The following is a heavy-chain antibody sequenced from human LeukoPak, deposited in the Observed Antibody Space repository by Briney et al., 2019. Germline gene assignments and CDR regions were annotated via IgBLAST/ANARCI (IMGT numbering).Heavy chain of an antibody. CDR1: GGSISSYY. J-gene: IGHJ4*02. D-gene: IGHD3-3*01. Sequence: SETLSLTCTVSGGSISSYYWSWIRQPPGKGLEWIGYIYYSGSTNYNPSLKSRVTISVDTSKNQFPLKLSSVTAADTAVYYCARGVRDFWSGYEDYWGQGTLVTVS. CDR3: ARGVRDFWSGYEDY. CDR2: IYYSGST. V-gene: IGHV4-59*01.